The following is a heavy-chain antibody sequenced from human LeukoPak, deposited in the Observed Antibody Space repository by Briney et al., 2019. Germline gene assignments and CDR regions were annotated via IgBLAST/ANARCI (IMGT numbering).Heavy chain of an antibody. Sequence: GGSLRLSCADSGFTFSSYSMNWVRQAPGKGLEWVSSISSSSSYIYYADSVKGRFTTSRDNAKNSLYLQMNSLRAEDTAVYYCARGTLLWFGELFTEDYFDYWGQGTLVTVSS. J-gene: IGHJ4*02. CDR2: ISSSSSYI. D-gene: IGHD3-10*01. CDR3: ARGTLLWFGELFTEDYFDY. CDR1: GFTFSSYS. V-gene: IGHV3-21*01.